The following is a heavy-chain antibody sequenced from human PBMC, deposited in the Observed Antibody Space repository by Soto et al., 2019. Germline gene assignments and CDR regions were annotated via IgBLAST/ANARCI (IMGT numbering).Heavy chain of an antibody. CDR1: GFPFRSYG. CDR2: TSYDGNKK. CDR3: AKEGQSRDGYTSPLAS. D-gene: IGHD5-12*01. Sequence: HVQLVETGGGVVQPGGSLRLSCIASGFPFRSYGMHWVRQAPGKGLEWVAVTSYDGNKKYYIDSVKGRFSISRDNFMNTVYLQMNSLGGEDTALYYCAKEGQSRDGYTSPLASWGQGTLVIVSA. J-gene: IGHJ5*01. V-gene: IGHV3-30*18.